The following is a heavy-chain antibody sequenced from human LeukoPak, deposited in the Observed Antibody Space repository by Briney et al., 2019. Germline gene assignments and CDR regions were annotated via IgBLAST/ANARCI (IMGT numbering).Heavy chain of an antibody. V-gene: IGHV4-59*01. CDR3: ARDSPGGAGNFDY. D-gene: IGHD3-16*01. CDR1: GDSISSYY. CDR2: IYYSGST. J-gene: IGHJ4*02. Sequence: SETLSLTCTVSGDSISSYYWSWIRQPPGKGLEWIGYIYYSGSTNYNPSLKSRVTISVDTSKNQFSLKLSSVTAADTAVYYCARDSPGGAGNFDYWGQGTLVTVSS.